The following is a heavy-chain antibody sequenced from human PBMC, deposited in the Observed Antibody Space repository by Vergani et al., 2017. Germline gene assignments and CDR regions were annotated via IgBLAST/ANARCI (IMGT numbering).Heavy chain of an antibody. V-gene: IGHV1-2*02. CDR3: ARGAYYGDYAYYYGMDG. CDR1: GYTFTGYY. CDR2: INPNSGGT. Sequence: QVQLVQSGAEVKKPGASVKVSCKASGYTFTGYYMHWVRQAPGQGLEWMGWINPNSGGTNYAQKFQGRVTMTRDTSISTAYMELSRLRSDDTAVYYCARGAYYGDYAYYYGMDGWGQGTTVTVSS. D-gene: IGHD4-17*01. J-gene: IGHJ6*02.